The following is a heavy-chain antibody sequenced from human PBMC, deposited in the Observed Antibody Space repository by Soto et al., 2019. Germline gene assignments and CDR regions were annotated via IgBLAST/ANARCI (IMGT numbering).Heavy chain of an antibody. CDR1: GFTFSSYS. V-gene: IGHV3-21*01. CDR3: ARGLDYYDSSGYYSP. CDR2: ISSSSSYI. Sequence: EVQLVESGGGLVKPGGSLRLSCAASGFTFSSYSMNWVRQAPGKGLEWVSSISSSSSYIYYADSVKGRFTISRDNAKNSLYLQMNSLRAEDTAVYYCARGLDYYDSSGYYSPWGQGTRVTVSS. J-gene: IGHJ5*02. D-gene: IGHD3-22*01.